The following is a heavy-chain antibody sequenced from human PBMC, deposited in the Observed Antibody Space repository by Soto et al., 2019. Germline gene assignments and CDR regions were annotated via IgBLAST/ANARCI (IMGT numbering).Heavy chain of an antibody. CDR3: ARPRKTVVTQAYFDN. Sequence: SETLSLTCIVSGESISSSSYYWGWIRQPPGKGLEWIGSIYYSGRTYYNPSFKSRVTISIDTSKNQFSLKLSSVTATDTAVYYCARPRKTVVTQAYFDNWGQGALVTVSS. J-gene: IGHJ4*02. CDR2: IYYSGRT. V-gene: IGHV4-39*01. D-gene: IGHD2-21*02. CDR1: GESISSSSYY.